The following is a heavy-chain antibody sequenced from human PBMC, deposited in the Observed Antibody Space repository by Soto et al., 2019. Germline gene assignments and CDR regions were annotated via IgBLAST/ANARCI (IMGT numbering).Heavy chain of an antibody. Sequence: QVQLQESGPGLVKPSGTLSLTCAVSGGSISSSNWWSWVRQPPGKGLQWIGEIYHSGSTNYIPSPTSRVTISVNNSRNQFSLKLSSVTAVDTAVYYCARRWGEGRVDYWGQGTLVTVSS. J-gene: IGHJ4*02. CDR2: IYHSGST. V-gene: IGHV4-4*02. D-gene: IGHD3-10*01. CDR3: ARRWGEGRVDY. CDR1: GGSISSSNW.